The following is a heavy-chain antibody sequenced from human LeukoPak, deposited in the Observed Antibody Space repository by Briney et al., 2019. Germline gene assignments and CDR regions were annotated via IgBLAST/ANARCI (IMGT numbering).Heavy chain of an antibody. CDR1: GYSFTSYW. CDR2: IYPGESDN. V-gene: IGHV5-51*01. J-gene: IGHJ3*02. CDR3: ARRLATPNLDAFDI. Sequence: GESFHISCKGSGYSFTSYWFCWVLRLPAKGLQWRVVIYPGESDNRYSPSFQGQVTISADKSISTAYLQWSSLKASDTAMYYCARRLATPNLDAFDIWGQGTMVTVSS. D-gene: IGHD5-12*01.